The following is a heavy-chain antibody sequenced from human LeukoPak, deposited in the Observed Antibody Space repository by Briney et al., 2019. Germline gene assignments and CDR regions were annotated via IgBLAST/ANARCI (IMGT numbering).Heavy chain of an antibody. J-gene: IGHJ4*02. D-gene: IGHD3/OR15-3a*01. CDR1: GSTFTNYG. V-gene: IGHV1-18*01. Sequence: ASVKVCCKASGSTFTNYGTSWVRQAPGQGREWMGWLSAYGGNTAYAQTFQDRVTITTDKATSPAYMELSSLRSDDTAVYYCARREDYYFDCWGQGTMVTVSS. CDR3: ARREDYYFDC. CDR2: LSAYGGNT.